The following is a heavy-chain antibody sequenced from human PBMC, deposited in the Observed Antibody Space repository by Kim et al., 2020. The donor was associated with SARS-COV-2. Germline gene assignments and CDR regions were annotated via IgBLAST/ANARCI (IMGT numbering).Heavy chain of an antibody. CDR3: AKGFGSGAGSYYGY. CDR1: GFTFSSYA. CDR2: ISGTGAGT. J-gene: IGHJ4*02. D-gene: IGHD3-10*01. V-gene: IGHV3-23*01. Sequence: GGSLRLSCAVSGFTFSSYAMSWVRQAPGKGLEWVSGISGTGAGTYYADSVKGRFTISRDNSKNTLYLQMNSLRAEDTAVYYCAKGFGSGAGSYYGYWGQGTLVTVSS.